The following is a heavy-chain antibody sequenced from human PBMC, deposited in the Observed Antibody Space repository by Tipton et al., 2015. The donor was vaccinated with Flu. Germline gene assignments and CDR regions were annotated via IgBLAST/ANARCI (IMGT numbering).Heavy chain of an antibody. CDR1: GYTFTGYY. CDR3: VRDIFSLEDY. J-gene: IGHJ4*02. Sequence: QVQLVQSGAEMKKPGASVKVSCKASGYTFTGYYMHWVRQAPGRGLEWMGRINANSGGTNYAQKFQGRVTMTRDTSISTAYMELSSLRSDDTAVYYCVRDIFSLEDYWGQGTLVTVSS. D-gene: IGHD3/OR15-3a*01. CDR2: INANSGGT. V-gene: IGHV1-2*06.